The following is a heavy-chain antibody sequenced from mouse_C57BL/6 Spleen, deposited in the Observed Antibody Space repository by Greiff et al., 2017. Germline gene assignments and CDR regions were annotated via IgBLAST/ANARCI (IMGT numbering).Heavy chain of an antibody. J-gene: IGHJ4*01. Sequence: VHVKQSGGGLVKPGGSLKLSCAASGFTFSDYGMHWVRQAPEKGLEWVAYISSGSSTIYYADTVKGRFTISRDNAKNTLFLQMTSLRSEDTAMYYCARNDPYAMDYWGQGTSVTVSS. CDR3: ARNDPYAMDY. CDR1: GFTFSDYG. D-gene: IGHD2-3*01. CDR2: ISSGSSTI. V-gene: IGHV5-17*01.